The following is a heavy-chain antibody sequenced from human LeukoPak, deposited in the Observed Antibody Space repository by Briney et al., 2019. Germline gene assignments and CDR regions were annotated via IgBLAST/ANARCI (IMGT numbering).Heavy chain of an antibody. V-gene: IGHV1-46*04. Sequence: DSVKVSCKASGYTFTSYYMHWVRQAPDQGLEWMGIINPSGGSTSYAQKLQGRVTMTRDTSKSTVYMELSSLRSEDTAVYYCARRIAAAGTNYYYMDVWGKGTTVTVSS. CDR1: GYTFTSYY. CDR2: INPSGGST. CDR3: ARRIAAAGTNYYYMDV. D-gene: IGHD6-13*01. J-gene: IGHJ6*03.